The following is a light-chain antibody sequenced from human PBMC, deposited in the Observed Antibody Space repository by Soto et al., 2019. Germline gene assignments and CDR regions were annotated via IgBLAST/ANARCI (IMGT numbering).Light chain of an antibody. CDR3: QQYNSFTWT. CDR1: QSISSW. J-gene: IGKJ1*01. CDR2: DAS. Sequence: DIQMTQSPSTLSASVGDRVTITCRASQSISSWLAWYQQKPGKAPKLLIYDASSLESGVPSRFSGSESGTEFTLPISSLQLDDFATYYCQQYNSFTWTFGQGTKVEIK. V-gene: IGKV1-5*01.